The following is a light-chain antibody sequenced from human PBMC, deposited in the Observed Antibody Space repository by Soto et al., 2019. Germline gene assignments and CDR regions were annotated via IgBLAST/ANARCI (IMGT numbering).Light chain of an antibody. Sequence: QSPLTQPPSASGSPGQSVTISCTGTSSDVGGNNYVSWYQQHPDKVPKLIIYEVNKRPSGVPDRFSGSKSGNTASLTVSGLQAEDEADYYCTSYAGGNNVFGTGTKLTVL. CDR1: SSDVGGNNY. V-gene: IGLV2-8*01. CDR3: TSYAGGNNV. CDR2: EVN. J-gene: IGLJ1*01.